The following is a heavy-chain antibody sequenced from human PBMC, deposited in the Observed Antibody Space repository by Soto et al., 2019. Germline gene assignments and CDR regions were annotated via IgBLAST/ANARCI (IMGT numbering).Heavy chain of an antibody. CDR3: ARNGHSSSWYRLNWFDP. Sequence: PSETLSLTCTVSGGSVSSGSYYWSWIRQPPGKGLEWIGYIYYSGSTNYNPSLKSRVTISVDTSKNQFSLKLSSVTAADTAVYYCARNGHSSSWYRLNWFDPWGQGTLVTVS. CDR1: GGSVSSGSYY. D-gene: IGHD6-13*01. J-gene: IGHJ5*02. CDR2: IYYSGST. V-gene: IGHV4-61*01.